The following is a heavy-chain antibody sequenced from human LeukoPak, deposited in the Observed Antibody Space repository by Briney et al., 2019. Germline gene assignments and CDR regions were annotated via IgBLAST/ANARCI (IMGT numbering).Heavy chain of an antibody. CDR3: ARDGTYSSSWTHYYYYYMDV. CDR2: IYYSGRT. J-gene: IGHJ6*03. Sequence: KHSETLSLTCTVSGGSVSSGSYYWSWIRQPPGKGLEWIGYIYYSGRTNYNPSLKSRVTISVDTSKNQFSLKLSSVTAADTAVYYCARDGTYSSSWTHYYYYYMDVWGKGTTVTVSS. D-gene: IGHD6-13*01. CDR1: GGSVSSGSYY. V-gene: IGHV4-61*01.